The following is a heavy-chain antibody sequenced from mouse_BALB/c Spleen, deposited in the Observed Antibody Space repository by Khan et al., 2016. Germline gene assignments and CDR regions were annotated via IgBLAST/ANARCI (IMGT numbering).Heavy chain of an antibody. CDR3: ARDEAWFAY. CDR2: INSNGGST. J-gene: IGHJ3*01. V-gene: IGHV5-6-3*01. Sequence: EVELVESGGGLVQPGGSLKLSWAASGFTFSSYGMSWVRQTPDKRLELVATINSNGGSTYYPDSGKGRLTISRDNAKNTLYLQMSSLKAEDTAMYYCARDEAWFAYWGQGTLVTVSA. CDR1: GFTFSSYG.